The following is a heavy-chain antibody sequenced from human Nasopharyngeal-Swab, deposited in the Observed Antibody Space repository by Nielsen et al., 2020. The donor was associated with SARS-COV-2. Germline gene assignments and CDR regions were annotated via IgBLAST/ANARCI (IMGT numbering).Heavy chain of an antibody. D-gene: IGHD6-19*01. V-gene: IGHV6-1*01. Sequence: SQTLSLTCAISGDSVSSNSAAWNWIRQSPSRGLEWLGRTYYRSKWYNDYAVSVKSRITINPDTSKNQFSLQLNSVTPEDTAVYYCARESASSGWSDDAFEIWGQGTMVTVSS. CDR3: ARESASSGWSDDAFEI. CDR1: GDSVSSNSAA. J-gene: IGHJ3*02. CDR2: TYYRSKWYN.